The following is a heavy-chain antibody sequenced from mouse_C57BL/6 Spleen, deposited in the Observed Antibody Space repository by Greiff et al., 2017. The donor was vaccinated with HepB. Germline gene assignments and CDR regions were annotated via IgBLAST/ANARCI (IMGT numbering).Heavy chain of an antibody. CDR1: GYTFTSYW. Sequence: QVQLQQPGAELVKPGASVKLSCKASGYTFTSYWMQWVKQRPGQGLEWIGEIDPSDSYTNYNQKFKGKATLTVDTSSSTAYMQLSSLTSEDSAVYYCARRGYYGYFDVWGTGTTVTVSS. CDR2: IDPSDSYT. V-gene: IGHV1-50*01. D-gene: IGHD2-2*01. CDR3: ARRGYYGYFDV. J-gene: IGHJ1*03.